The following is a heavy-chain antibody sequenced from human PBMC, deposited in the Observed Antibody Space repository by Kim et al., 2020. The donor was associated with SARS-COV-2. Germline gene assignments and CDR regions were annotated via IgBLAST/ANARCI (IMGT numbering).Heavy chain of an antibody. J-gene: IGHJ6*03. V-gene: IGHV1-69*13. CDR2: IFPIYGTA. D-gene: IGHD3-10*01. Sequence: SSVKVSCKASGGTFSSYAISWVRQAPGQGLEWMGGIFPIYGTANYAQKFQDRVTITADESTSTPYMELSSLTSEDTAVYYCAGLWFRELFPGHYYIDVWG. CDR3: AGLWFRELFPGHYYIDV. CDR1: GGTFSSYA.